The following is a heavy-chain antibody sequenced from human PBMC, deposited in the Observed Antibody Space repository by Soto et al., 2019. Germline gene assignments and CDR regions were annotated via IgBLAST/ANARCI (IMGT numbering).Heavy chain of an antibody. CDR2: ISYDGSNK. Sequence: GGSLRLSCAASGFTFSSYGMHWVRQAPGKGLEWVAVISYDGSNKYYADSVKGRSTISRDNSKNTLYLQMNSLRAEDTAVYYCAKDSDGSGWTTGDGMDVWGQGTTVTVSS. CDR3: AKDSDGSGWTTGDGMDV. CDR1: GFTFSSYG. V-gene: IGHV3-30*18. J-gene: IGHJ6*02. D-gene: IGHD6-19*01.